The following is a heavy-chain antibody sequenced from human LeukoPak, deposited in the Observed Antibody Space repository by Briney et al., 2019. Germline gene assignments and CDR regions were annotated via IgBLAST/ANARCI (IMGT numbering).Heavy chain of an antibody. Sequence: PSETLSLTCAVYGGSFSGYYWSWVRQAPGKGLEWVGRIKAKTDGGTTDYAAPVKGRFTISRDDSKNTLYLQMNSLKTEDTAVYYCATELWFGDSSGGQGTLVTVSS. J-gene: IGHJ4*02. CDR2: IKAKTDGGTT. CDR3: ATELWFGDSS. D-gene: IGHD3-10*01. V-gene: IGHV3-15*01. CDR1: GGSFSGYY.